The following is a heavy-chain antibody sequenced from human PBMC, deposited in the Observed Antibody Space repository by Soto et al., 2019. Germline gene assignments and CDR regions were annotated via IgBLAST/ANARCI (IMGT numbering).Heavy chain of an antibody. CDR3: TRVYCSTTSCFINGMDF. J-gene: IGHJ6*02. V-gene: IGHV4-38-2*01. D-gene: IGHD2-2*01. CDR2: ISHSGTT. Sequence: ASETLSLTCAVAGYSLTRGYHWGWVRQPPRKGLEWIGTISHSGTTYYNPSLKSRVTISIDTSKNQLSLKLTSVTAADTALYYCTRVYCSTTSCFINGMDFWGQGTMVTVS. CDR1: GYSLTRGYH.